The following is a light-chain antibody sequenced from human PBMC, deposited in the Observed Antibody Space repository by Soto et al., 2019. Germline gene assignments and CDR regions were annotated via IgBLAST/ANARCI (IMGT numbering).Light chain of an antibody. CDR1: QTVSSSS. Sequence: EIVLTQSPGTLSLSPGERATLSCRASQTVSSSSLAWYQQKRGQAPRLLIHDASSRATGIPDRFSGSGSGTDFTLTISRLEPEDFAVYYCQQYGGSPRTFGQGTKVDI. J-gene: IGKJ1*01. V-gene: IGKV3-20*01. CDR2: DAS. CDR3: QQYGGSPRT.